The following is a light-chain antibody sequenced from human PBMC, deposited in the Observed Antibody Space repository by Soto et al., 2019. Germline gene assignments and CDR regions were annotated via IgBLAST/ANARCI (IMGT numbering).Light chain of an antibody. CDR1: QSISSD. CDR3: QQSYSTSIT. CDR2: AAS. Sequence: DIQMTQSPSSLSASVGDRVTITCRAIQSISSDLNWYQQKPGKAPKLLIYAASSLHSGVPARFSGSGSGTEFTLTISSLQPEDFATYYCQQSYSTSITCGQGTRLEIK. J-gene: IGKJ5*01. V-gene: IGKV1-39*01.